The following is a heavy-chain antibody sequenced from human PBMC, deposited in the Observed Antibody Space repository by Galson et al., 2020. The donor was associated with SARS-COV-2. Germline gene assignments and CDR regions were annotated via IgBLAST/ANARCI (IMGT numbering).Heavy chain of an antibody. CDR3: AHRPFRLVDTAEFDY. V-gene: IGHV2-5*02. CDR2: IYLDDDK. D-gene: IGHD5-18*01. J-gene: IGHJ4*02. CDR1: GFSLSTSGVG. Sequence: KMSGPTLVKPTQTHTLTCTFSGFSLSTSGVGVGWIRQPPGKALEWLAPIYLDDDKRYSPSLKSRLTITKDTTKNQEVLTMTNMDPVDAATYCGAHRPFRLVDTAEFDYWCQVTLVAVSS.